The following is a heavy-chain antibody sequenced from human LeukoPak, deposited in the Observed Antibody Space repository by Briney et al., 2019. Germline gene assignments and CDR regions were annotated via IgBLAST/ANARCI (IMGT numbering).Heavy chain of an antibody. CDR3: AAVDYTGDYYGMDV. J-gene: IGHJ6*02. Sequence: SQTLSLTCTVSRGSISSGSYYWRSIRQPAGKTLEWNVRIYTRANTNYNPSLKSQVPISENTPKNQFSLKLSSVTVADRAVYYCAAVDYTGDYYGMDVWGQGTTVTVSS. CDR1: RGSISSGSYY. V-gene: IGHV4-61*02. CDR2: IYTRANT. D-gene: IGHD3-3*01.